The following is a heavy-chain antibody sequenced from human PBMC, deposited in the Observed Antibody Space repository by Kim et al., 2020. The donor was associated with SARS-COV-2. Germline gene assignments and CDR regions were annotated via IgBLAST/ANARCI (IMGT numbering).Heavy chain of an antibody. J-gene: IGHJ5*02. D-gene: IGHD6-19*01. CDR1: GGSISSSSYY. CDR2: IYYSGST. V-gene: IGHV4-39*01. CDR3: ARYLLVLSGENWFDP. Sequence: SETLSLTCTVSGGSISSSSYYWGWIRQPPGKGLEWIGSIYYSGSTYYNPSLKSRVTISVDTSKNQFSLKLSSVTAADTAVYYCARYLLVLSGENWFDPWGQGPLVTVSS.